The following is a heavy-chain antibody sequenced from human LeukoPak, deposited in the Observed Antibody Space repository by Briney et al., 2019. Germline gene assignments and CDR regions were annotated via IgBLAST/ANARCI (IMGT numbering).Heavy chain of an antibody. D-gene: IGHD2-2*01. J-gene: IGHJ6*02. CDR2: ISSSSSYI. CDR3: ARDNQLLREDYYYGMDV. V-gene: IGHV3-21*01. CDR1: GFTFSSYS. Sequence: GGSLRLSCAASGFTFSSYSMNWVRQAPGKGLEWVSSISSSSSYIYYADSVKGRFTISRDNAKNSLYLQMNSLRAEDTAVYYCARDNQLLREDYYYGMDVWGQGTTVTVSS.